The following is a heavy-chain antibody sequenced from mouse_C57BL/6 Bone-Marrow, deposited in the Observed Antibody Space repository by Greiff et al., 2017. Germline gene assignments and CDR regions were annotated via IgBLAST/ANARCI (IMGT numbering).Heavy chain of an antibody. Sequence: VKLQESGPGLVAPSQSLSITCTVSGFSLTSYGVHWVRQPPGKGLEWLVVIWSDGSTTYNSAPKSRLSISKDNSKCQVFLKMNSLQTDDTALYYCARRPLYDYCAMDFWGQGTSVTVSS. J-gene: IGHJ4*01. V-gene: IGHV2-6*03. CDR2: IWSDGST. CDR1: GFSLTSYG. CDR3: ARRPLYDYCAMDF. D-gene: IGHD1-1*01.